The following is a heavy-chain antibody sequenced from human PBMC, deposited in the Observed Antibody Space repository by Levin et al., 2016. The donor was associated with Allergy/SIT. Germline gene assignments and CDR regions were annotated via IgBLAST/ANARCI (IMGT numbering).Heavy chain of an antibody. J-gene: IGHJ5*02. CDR1: GFTVSSNY. D-gene: IGHD3-3*01. CDR3: AREVQPLFTIFGVAREGWFDP. V-gene: IGHV3-53*01. CDR2: IYSGGST. Sequence: GGPLRLSCAASGFTVSSNYMSWVRQAPGKGLEWVSVIYSGGSTYYADSVKGRFTISRDNSKNTLYLQMNSLRAEDTAVYYCAREVQPLFTIFGVAREGWFDPWGQGTLVTVSS.